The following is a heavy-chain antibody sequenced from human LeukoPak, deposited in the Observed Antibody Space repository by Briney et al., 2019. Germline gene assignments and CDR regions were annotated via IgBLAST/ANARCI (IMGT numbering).Heavy chain of an antibody. V-gene: IGHV3-30-3*01. CDR2: ISNDGSHK. CDR3: AREWSQYSSTWKGAFDI. Sequence: GGSLRLSCAASGFIISGYAMHWVRQAPGKGLEWVALISNDGSHKNYADSVSGRLTISRDNSNNLLYLRMNSLTTEDTAVYYCAREWSQYSSTWKGAFDIWGEGTMVTVSS. CDR1: GFIISGYA. D-gene: IGHD6-13*01. J-gene: IGHJ3*02.